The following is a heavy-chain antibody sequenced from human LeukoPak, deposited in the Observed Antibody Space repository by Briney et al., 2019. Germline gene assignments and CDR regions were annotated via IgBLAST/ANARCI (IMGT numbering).Heavy chain of an antibody. CDR2: INPNSGGT. Sequence: ASVKVSRKASGYTFTGYYMHWVRQAPGQGLEWMGRINPNSGGTNYAQKFQGRVTMTRDTSISTAYMELSRLRSDDTAVYYCARSPRRTVLLWFGDWGQGTLVTVSS. D-gene: IGHD3-10*01. V-gene: IGHV1-2*06. CDR3: ARSPRRTVLLWFGD. CDR1: GYTFTGYY. J-gene: IGHJ4*02.